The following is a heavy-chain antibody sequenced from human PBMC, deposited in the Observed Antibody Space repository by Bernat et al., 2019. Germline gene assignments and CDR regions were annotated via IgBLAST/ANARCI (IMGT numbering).Heavy chain of an antibody. Sequence: QVQLVESGGGVVQPGRSLRLSCAASGFTFSSYAMHWVRQAPGKGLEWVAVISYDGSNKYYADSVKGRFTISRDNSNTTLYLQMNSLRDEDTAVYYCARDYWFREVQPYFDYWGQGTLVTVSS. V-gene: IGHV3-30*01. CDR1: GFTFSSYA. J-gene: IGHJ4*02. D-gene: IGHD3-10*01. CDR2: ISYDGSNK. CDR3: ARDYWFREVQPYFDY.